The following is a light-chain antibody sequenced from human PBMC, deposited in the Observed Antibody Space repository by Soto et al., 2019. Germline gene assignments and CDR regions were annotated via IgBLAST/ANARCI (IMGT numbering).Light chain of an antibody. CDR3: QQYYSYPRT. CDR1: QGISSY. J-gene: IGKJ1*01. CDR2: AAS. V-gene: IGKV1-8*01. Sequence: IQMTQSPSTLSASVGDRVTLTCRASQGISSYLAWYQQKQGKAPKLLIYAASTLQSGVPSRFSGSGSGTDLTITISCLQSEDFETYYCQQYYSYPRTFGQGTKVDIK.